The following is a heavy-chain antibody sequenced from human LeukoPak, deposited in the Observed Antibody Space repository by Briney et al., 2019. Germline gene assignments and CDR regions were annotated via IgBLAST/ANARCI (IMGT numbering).Heavy chain of an antibody. D-gene: IGHD3-10*01. CDR1: GYTFTGYY. Sequence: GASVKVSRTASGYTFTGYYMHWVRQAPGQGLEWMGWINPNSGGTNYAQKFQGRVTMTRDTSISTAYMELSRLRSDDTAVYYCARGRPMVRGVRVSYYFDYWGQGTLVTVSS. CDR2: INPNSGGT. V-gene: IGHV1-2*02. J-gene: IGHJ4*02. CDR3: ARGRPMVRGVRVSYYFDY.